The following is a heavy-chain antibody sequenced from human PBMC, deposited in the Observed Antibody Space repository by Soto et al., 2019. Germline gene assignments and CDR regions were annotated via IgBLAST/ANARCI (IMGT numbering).Heavy chain of an antibody. V-gene: IGHV4-59*01. CDR3: AASQMGLISVLGT. CDR1: GGSMKSFF. Sequence: SETLSLTCTVSGGSMKSFFWSWIRQPPGKGLEWIGYIPNSGGPTYTPSLKSRVTIAIDTSRNQFSLRLTSVTTADTVVYYCAASQMGLISVLGTWGQGIQVTVSS. J-gene: IGHJ4*02. D-gene: IGHD1-1*01. CDR2: IPNSGGP.